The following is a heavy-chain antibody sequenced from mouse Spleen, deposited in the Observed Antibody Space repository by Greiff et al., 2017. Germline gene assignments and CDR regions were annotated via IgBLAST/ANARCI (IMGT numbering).Heavy chain of an antibody. V-gene: IGHV14-1*02. CDR2: IDPENGNT. CDR1: GFNIKDYY. CDR3: ARIRYFDV. J-gene: IGHJ1*01. Sequence: EVQLQQSGAELVRPGALVKLSCKASGFNIKDYYMHWVKQRPEQGLEWIGWIDPENGNTIYDPKFQGKASITADTSSNTAYLQLSSLTSEDTAVYYCARIRYFDVWGAGTTVTVSS.